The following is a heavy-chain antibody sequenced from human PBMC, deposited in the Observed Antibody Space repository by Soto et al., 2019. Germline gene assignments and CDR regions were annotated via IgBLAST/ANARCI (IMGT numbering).Heavy chain of an antibody. D-gene: IGHD3-10*01. V-gene: IGHV1-69*01. CDR3: AAELGFGKLSVV. J-gene: IGHJ6*02. CDR2: IIPLFGTT. Sequence: QVQVVQSGVEVRRPGSSVKVSCKASGDTFKNCVISWVRQAPGQGLEWMGGIIPLFGTTDFAQRFQGRLKITTDESTTTAYMELSRLRSEDTATYYCAAELGFGKLSVVWGQGTTVIVYS. CDR1: GDTFKNCV.